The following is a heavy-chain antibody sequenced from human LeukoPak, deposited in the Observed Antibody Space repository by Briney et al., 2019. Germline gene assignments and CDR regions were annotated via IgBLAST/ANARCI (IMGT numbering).Heavy chain of an antibody. CDR3: ARGGYDFWSGYSVPRY. CDR2: INPNSGGT. J-gene: IGHJ4*02. D-gene: IGHD3-3*01. V-gene: IGHV1-2*02. CDR1: GYTFTGYY. Sequence: ASVKVSCKASGYTFTGYYMHWVRQAPGQGLEWRGWINPNSGGTNYAQKFQGRVTMTRYTSISTAYMELSRLRSDDTAVYYCARGGYDFWSGYSVPRYWGQGTLVTVSS.